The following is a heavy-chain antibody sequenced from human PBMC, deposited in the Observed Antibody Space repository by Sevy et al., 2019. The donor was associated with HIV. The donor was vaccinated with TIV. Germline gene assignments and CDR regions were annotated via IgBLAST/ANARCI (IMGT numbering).Heavy chain of an antibody. CDR1: GFTFSSYA. CDR3: AKDQDYYGSGSYYY. CDR2: ISGSGGST. V-gene: IGHV3-23*01. Sequence: GGSLRLSCAASGFTFSSYAMSWVRQAPGKGLEWVSAISGSGGSTYYADPVKGRFTISRDNSKNTLYLQMNSLRAEDTAVYYCAKDQDYYGSGSYYYWGQGTLVTVSS. J-gene: IGHJ4*02. D-gene: IGHD3-10*01.